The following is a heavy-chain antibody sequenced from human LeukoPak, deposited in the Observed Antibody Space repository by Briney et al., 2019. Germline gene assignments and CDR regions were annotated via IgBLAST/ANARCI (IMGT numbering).Heavy chain of an antibody. CDR3: ARTSWTHVVPINWFDP. V-gene: IGHV4-34*01. J-gene: IGHJ5*02. CDR2: INHSGST. D-gene: IGHD3/OR15-3a*01. CDR1: GGSFSGYY. Sequence: SETLSLTCAVYGGSFSGYYWSWIRQPPGKGLEWIGEINHSGSTNYNPSLKSRVTISVDTSKNQFSLKLSSVTAADTAVYYCARTSWTHVVPINWFDPWGQGTLVTVSS.